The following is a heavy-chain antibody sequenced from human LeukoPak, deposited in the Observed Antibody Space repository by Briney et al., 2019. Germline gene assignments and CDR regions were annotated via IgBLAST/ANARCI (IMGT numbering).Heavy chain of an antibody. CDR1: GDSISGYY. J-gene: IGHJ6*02. Sequence: PSETLSLTCTVSGDSISGYYWSWIRQPPGKGLEWIGYIYYSGSTNYNPSLKSRVTISVDTSKNQFSLKLSSVTAADTAVYYCARGGTYYDILTGYSDYYYGMDVWGQGTTVTVSS. D-gene: IGHD3-9*01. CDR3: ARGGTYYDILTGYSDYYYGMDV. V-gene: IGHV4-59*01. CDR2: IYYSGST.